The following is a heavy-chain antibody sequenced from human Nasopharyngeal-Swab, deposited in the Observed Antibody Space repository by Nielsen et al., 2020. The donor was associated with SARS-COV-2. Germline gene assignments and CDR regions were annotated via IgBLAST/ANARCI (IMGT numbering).Heavy chain of an antibody. J-gene: IGHJ4*02. V-gene: IGHV3-7*01. CDR2: IKQDGSEK. CDR1: GFTFSSYG. CDR3: AREGDGYFFDY. Sequence: GESLKISCAASGFTFSSYGMHWVRQAPGKGLEWVANIKQDGSEKYYVDSVKGRFTISRDNAKNSLYLQMNSLRAEDTAVYYCAREGDGYFFDYWGQGSLVTVSS. D-gene: IGHD5-24*01.